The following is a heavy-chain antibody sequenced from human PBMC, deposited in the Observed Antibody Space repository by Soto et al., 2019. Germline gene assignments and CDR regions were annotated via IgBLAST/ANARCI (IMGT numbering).Heavy chain of an antibody. CDR1: GGSLNGSY. J-gene: IGHJ5*02. CDR2: INHSGST. D-gene: IGHD3-9*01. Sequence: PSENPDLTCAVHGGSLNGSYWSWIRQPPRKGLEWIGEINHSGSTNYNPSLKSRVTISVDTSKNQFSLKLSSVTAADTAVYYCARGKKVLRYFDWFNWFDPWGQGTLVTVSS. V-gene: IGHV4-34*01. CDR3: ARGKKVLRYFDWFNWFDP.